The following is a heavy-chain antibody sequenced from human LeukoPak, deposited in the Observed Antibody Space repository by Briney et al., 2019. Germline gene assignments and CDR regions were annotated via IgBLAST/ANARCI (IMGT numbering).Heavy chain of an antibody. CDR1: GGSFSGYY. V-gene: IGHV4-34*01. J-gene: IGHJ3*02. CDR2: INHSGST. CDR3: ARYYYGSGRSFAFDI. D-gene: IGHD3-10*01. Sequence: SETLSLTCAVYGGSFSGYYWSWIRQPPGKGLEWIGEINHSGSTNYNPSLKSRVTISVDTSKNQFSLKLSSVTAADTAVYYCARYYYGSGRSFAFDIWGQGTMVTVSS.